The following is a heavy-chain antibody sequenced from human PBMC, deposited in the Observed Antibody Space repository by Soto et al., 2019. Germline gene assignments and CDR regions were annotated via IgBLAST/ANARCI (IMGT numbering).Heavy chain of an antibody. Sequence: QVQLQESGPGLVKPSETLSLTCIVSGGSISSYYWSWIRQPAGKGLEWIGRIYTSGSTNYNPSLKSRVAMAVDTSKNQFSLKLSSVTAADTAVYYCARDVQSSDWFYYGMDVWGQGTTVTVSS. CDR1: GGSISSYY. CDR3: ARDVQSSDWFYYGMDV. J-gene: IGHJ6*02. CDR2: IYTSGST. D-gene: IGHD3-9*01. V-gene: IGHV4-4*07.